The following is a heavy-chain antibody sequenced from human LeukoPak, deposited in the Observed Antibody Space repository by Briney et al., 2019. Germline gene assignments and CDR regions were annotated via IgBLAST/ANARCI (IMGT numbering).Heavy chain of an antibody. V-gene: IGHV4-59*01. CDR3: ARAAAGSFDL. CDR1: GGSISSYY. J-gene: IGHJ2*01. D-gene: IGHD6-13*01. Sequence: SETLSLTCTVSGGSISSYYWSWIRQPPGKGLEWIGYIYYSGSTNYNPSLKSRVTISVDTSKNQFSLKLSSVTAADTAVYYCARAAAGSFDLWGRGTLVTVSS. CDR2: IYYSGST.